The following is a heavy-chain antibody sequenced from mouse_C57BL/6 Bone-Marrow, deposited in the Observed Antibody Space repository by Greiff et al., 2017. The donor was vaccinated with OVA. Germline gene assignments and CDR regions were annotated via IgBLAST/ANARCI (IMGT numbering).Heavy chain of an antibody. CDR1: GYTFTDYE. D-gene: IGHD1-1*01. V-gene: IGHV1-15*01. CDR2: IDPETGGT. CDR3: TRSDYYGSSYDDAMDY. Sequence: QVQLQQSGAELVRPGASVTLSCKASGYTFTDYEMHWVKQTPVHGLEWIGAIDPETGGTAYNQKFKGKAILTADKSSSTAYMELRSLTSEDSAVYYCTRSDYYGSSYDDAMDYWGQGTSVTVSS. J-gene: IGHJ4*01.